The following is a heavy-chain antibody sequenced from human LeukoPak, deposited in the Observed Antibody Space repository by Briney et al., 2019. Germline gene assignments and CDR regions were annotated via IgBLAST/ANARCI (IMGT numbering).Heavy chain of an antibody. D-gene: IGHD6-13*01. Sequence: PGGSLRLSCAASGFTFSSYAMHWVRQAPGKGLEWVAVISYDASNKYYADSVKGRFTISRDNSKNTLYLQMNSLRAEDTAVYYCVSEIGIAAAGNYMDVWGKGTTVTGPS. V-gene: IGHV3-30*01. J-gene: IGHJ6*03. CDR3: VSEIGIAAAGNYMDV. CDR1: GFTFSSYA. CDR2: ISYDASNK.